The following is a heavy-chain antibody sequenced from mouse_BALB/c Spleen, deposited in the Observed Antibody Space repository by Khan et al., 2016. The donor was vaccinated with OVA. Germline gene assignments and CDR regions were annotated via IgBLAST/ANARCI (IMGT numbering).Heavy chain of an antibody. CDR2: ISDLAYTF. Sequence: EVELVESGGGLVQPGGSRKLSCAASGFTFSDYGMAWVRQAPGKGPEWVAFISDLAYTFYYADTVTGRFTLSRETAKHTLYLEMSSLRSGDTAMYYCARVGGTAPFTDWGQGTLVSVSA. D-gene: IGHD1-2*01. J-gene: IGHJ3*01. V-gene: IGHV5-15*02. CDR1: GFTFSDYG. CDR3: ARVGGTAPFTD.